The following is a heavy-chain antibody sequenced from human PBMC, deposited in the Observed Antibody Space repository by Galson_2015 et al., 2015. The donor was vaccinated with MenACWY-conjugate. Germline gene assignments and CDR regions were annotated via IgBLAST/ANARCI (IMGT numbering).Heavy chain of an antibody. Sequence: SVKVSCKASGGTFSSFAISWVRQAPGEGLEWMGGIMPIFDTTNYAQKFQGRVTITADESTSTAYMELSSLTSEDTAVYYCARSYSNNYYFDYWGQGTLVTVSS. CDR3: ARSYSNNYYFDY. V-gene: IGHV1-69*13. J-gene: IGHJ4*02. D-gene: IGHD6-13*01. CDR2: IMPIFDTT. CDR1: GGTFSSFA.